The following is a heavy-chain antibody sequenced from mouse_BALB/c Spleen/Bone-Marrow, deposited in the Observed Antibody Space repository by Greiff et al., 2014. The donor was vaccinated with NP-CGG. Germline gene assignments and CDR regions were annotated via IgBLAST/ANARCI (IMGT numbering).Heavy chain of an antibody. V-gene: IGHV5-4*02. CDR1: GFTFSDYY. D-gene: IGHD1-2*01. CDR3: ARDLITTATSFAY. CDR2: ISDGGSYT. Sequence: EVKLMESGGGLVKPGGSLKLSCAASGFTFSDYYMYWVRQTPEKRLEWVATISDGGSYTYYPDSVKGRLTISRDNAKNNLYLQMSSLKSEDTAMYYCARDLITTATSFAYWGQGTLVTVSA. J-gene: IGHJ3*01.